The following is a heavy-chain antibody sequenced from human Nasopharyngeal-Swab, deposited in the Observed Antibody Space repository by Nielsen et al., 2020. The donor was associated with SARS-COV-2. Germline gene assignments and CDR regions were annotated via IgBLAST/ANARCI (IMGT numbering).Heavy chain of an antibody. J-gene: IGHJ5*02. Sequence: SGPTLAKPTQTLTLTCTFSGFSLSTSGMCVSWIRQPPGKALEWLALIDWDDDKYYSTSLKTRLTISKDTSKNQVVLTMTNMDPVDTATYYCARFLDYYDSSGYSLGWFDPWGQGTLVTVSS. D-gene: IGHD3-22*01. V-gene: IGHV2-70*01. CDR3: ARFLDYYDSSGYSLGWFDP. CDR2: IDWDDDK. CDR1: GFSLSTSGMC.